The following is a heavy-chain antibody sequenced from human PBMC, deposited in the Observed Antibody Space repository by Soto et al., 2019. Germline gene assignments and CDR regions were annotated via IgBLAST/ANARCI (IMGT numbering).Heavy chain of an antibody. CDR3: ARAECEIYCSSTSTKYPHYFDY. Sequence: QVQLVQSGAEVKKPGASVKVSCKASGYTFTSYGISWVRQAPGQGLEWMGWISAYNGNTNYAQKLQGRVTMTTDTSTSTAYMELSSLRSDDTAVYYCARAECEIYCSSTSTKYPHYFDYWGQGTLVTVSS. CDR2: ISAYNGNT. D-gene: IGHD2-2*01. V-gene: IGHV1-18*01. CDR1: GYTFTSYG. J-gene: IGHJ4*02.